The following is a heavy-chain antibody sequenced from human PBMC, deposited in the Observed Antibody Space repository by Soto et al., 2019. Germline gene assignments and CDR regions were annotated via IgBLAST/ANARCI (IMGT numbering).Heavy chain of an antibody. Sequence: SETLSLTCAVSGGSISSNIWWSWVRQPPGKGLEWIGEIYHSGSTNYNPSLKSRVTISVDKSKNQFSLKLSSVTAADTAVYYCARAYYDFWSGYYWFDPWGQGTLVTVSS. D-gene: IGHD3-3*01. CDR2: IYHSGST. V-gene: IGHV4-4*02. J-gene: IGHJ5*02. CDR3: ARAYYDFWSGYYWFDP. CDR1: GGSISSNIW.